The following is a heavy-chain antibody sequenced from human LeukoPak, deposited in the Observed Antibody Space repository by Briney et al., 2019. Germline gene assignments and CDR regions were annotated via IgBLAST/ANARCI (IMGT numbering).Heavy chain of an antibody. D-gene: IGHD6-13*01. Sequence: GASVKVSCKASGGTFSSYAISWVRQAPGQGLEWMGGIIPVFGTANYAQKFQGRVTITTDESTSTAYMEVSSLRSEDTAVYYCASEAYSSSWPPSAFDIWGQGTMVTVSS. CDR3: ASEAYSSSWPPSAFDI. CDR2: IIPVFGTA. V-gene: IGHV1-69*05. J-gene: IGHJ3*02. CDR1: GGTFSSYA.